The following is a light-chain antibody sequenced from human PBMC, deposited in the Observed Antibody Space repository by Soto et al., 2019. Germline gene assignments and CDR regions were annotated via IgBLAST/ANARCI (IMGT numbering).Light chain of an antibody. V-gene: IGKV1-5*03. CDR2: KAS. Sequence: DIQMTQSPSTLSASVGDRVTITCRASESISLWLAWFQQKPGKAPKLLIYKASTLASGVPSRFSGSGSGTEFTLTLRRLQPDDFAIYYCQHYKSFPYTFGQGTKVDI. J-gene: IGKJ2*01. CDR1: ESISLW. CDR3: QHYKSFPYT.